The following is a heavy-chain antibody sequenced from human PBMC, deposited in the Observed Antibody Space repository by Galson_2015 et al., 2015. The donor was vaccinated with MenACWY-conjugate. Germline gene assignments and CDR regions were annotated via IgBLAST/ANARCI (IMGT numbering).Heavy chain of an antibody. CDR1: GFTFSNYW. D-gene: IGHD5-24*01. CDR2: IKQDGSET. J-gene: IGHJ4*02. CDR3: ARDRRGMSVDGSGSFDY. Sequence: SLRLSCAASGFTFSNYWMRWVRQAPGRGLEWVANIKQDGSETYYVDTVQGRVTISRVNTKNSLYLQMINLRAEDTAVDCCARDRRGMSVDGSGSFDYWGQGTLVTVPS. V-gene: IGHV3-7*01.